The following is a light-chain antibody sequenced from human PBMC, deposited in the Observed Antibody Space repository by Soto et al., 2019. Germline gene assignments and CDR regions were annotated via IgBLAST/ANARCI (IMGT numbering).Light chain of an antibody. V-gene: IGKV3-15*01. CDR3: QQYNNWPPIT. J-gene: IGKJ5*01. Sequence: ETVMTQSPATLSVSPGERATLSCRASQSVSSNLAWYQQKPGQAPGLLIYGASTRATGIPARFSGSGSGTEFTLTISSLQSEDFAVYFCQQYNNWPPITFGQGTRLEIK. CDR1: QSVSSN. CDR2: GAS.